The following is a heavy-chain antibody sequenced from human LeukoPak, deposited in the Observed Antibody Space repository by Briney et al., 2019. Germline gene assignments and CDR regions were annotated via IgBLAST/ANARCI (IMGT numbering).Heavy chain of an antibody. J-gene: IGHJ4*02. CDR2: IIPILGIA. Sequence: ASVKLSCKASGGTFSSYASSWGRQAPGQGLEWMGRIIPILGIANYAQKFQGRVTITADKSTSTAYMELSSLRSEDTAVYYCASPKYSGSYYHADYFDYWGQGTLVTVSS. CDR1: GGTFSSYA. CDR3: ASPKYSGSYYHADYFDY. V-gene: IGHV1-69*04. D-gene: IGHD1-26*01.